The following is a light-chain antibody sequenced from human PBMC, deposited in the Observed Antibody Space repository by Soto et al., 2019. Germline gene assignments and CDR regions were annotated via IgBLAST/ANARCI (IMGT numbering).Light chain of an antibody. V-gene: IGLV2-14*01. CDR3: SSYTSSSTRV. CDR1: SSDVGGYKY. CDR2: EVS. J-gene: IGLJ1*01. Sequence: QSALTQPASVSGSPGQSITISCTGTSSDVGGYKYVSWHQQHPGKAPKLMIYEVSNRPSGVSNRFSGSKSGNTASLTISGLQAEDEADYYCSSYTSSSTRVFGTGTQLTVL.